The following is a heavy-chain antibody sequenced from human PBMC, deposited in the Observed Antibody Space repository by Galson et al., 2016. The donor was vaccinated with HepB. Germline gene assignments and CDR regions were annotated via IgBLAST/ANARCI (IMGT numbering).Heavy chain of an antibody. Sequence: SLRLSCAASGFAFSNYAMHWVRQAPGKGLEWVAVISYDGSNKYYADSVKGRFTISRDNSKNTLYLQMNSLRAEDTAVYYCGKHGGFDYWGQGALVTVSS. D-gene: IGHD3-16*01. CDR3: GKHGGFDY. V-gene: IGHV3-30-3*01. CDR1: GFAFSNYA. CDR2: ISYDGSNK. J-gene: IGHJ4*02.